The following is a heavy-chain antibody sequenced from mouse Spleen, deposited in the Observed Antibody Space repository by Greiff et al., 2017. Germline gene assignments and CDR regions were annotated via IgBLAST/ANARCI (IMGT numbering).Heavy chain of an antibody. J-gene: IGHJ3*01. D-gene: IGHD2-1*01. Sequence: EVQLQQSVAELVRPGASVKLSCTASGFNIKNTYMHWVKQRPEQGLEWIGRIDPANGNTKYAPKFQGKATITADTSSNTAYLQLSSLTSEDTAIYYCAPIYYGNYGGFAYWGQGTLVTVSA. CDR2: IDPANGNT. CDR3: APIYYGNYGGFAY. CDR1: GFNIKNTY. V-gene: IGHV14-3*01.